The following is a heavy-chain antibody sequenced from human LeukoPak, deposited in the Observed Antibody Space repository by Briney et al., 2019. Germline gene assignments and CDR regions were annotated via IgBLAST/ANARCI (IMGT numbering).Heavy chain of an antibody. D-gene: IGHD5-12*01. V-gene: IGHV4-59*01. Sequence: KPSENLSLTCSVSGGSISNYFWSWIRQPPGKGLEWIGYIYHGGSTYYNPSLKSRVTISVDTSKNRFSLKLSSVTAADTAVYFCARFGALVATIGNWFDPWGQGTLVTVSS. CDR3: ARFGALVATIGNWFDP. CDR1: GGSISNYF. CDR2: IYHGGST. J-gene: IGHJ5*02.